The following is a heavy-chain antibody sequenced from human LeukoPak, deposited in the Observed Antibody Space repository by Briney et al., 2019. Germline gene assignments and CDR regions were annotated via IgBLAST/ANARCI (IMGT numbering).Heavy chain of an antibody. CDR2: INHSGST. CDR3: ARDQYDFWSGYNRFDY. V-gene: IGHV4-34*01. Sequence: SETLSLTCAVYGGSFSGYYWSWIRQPPGKGLEWIGEINHSGSTNYNPSLKSRVTISVDTSKNQFSLKLSSVTAADTAVYYCARDQYDFWSGYNRFDYWGQGTLVTVSS. J-gene: IGHJ4*02. CDR1: GGSFSGYY. D-gene: IGHD3-3*01.